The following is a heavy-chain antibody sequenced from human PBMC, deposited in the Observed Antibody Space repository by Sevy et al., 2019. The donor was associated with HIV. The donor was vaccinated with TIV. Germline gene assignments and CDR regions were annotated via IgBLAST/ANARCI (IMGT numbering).Heavy chain of an antibody. V-gene: IGHV1-18*01. J-gene: IGHJ3*01. D-gene: IGHD6-19*01. CDR1: GYTFTSYG. CDR2: ISAYNGNT. Sequence: ASVKVSCKASGYTFTSYGISWVRQAPGQGLEWMGWISAYNGNTNYPQKLQGRVTMTTDTSTSTAYMELRSLRSDDTDVYYCARAGSSGWHVCAFDVWGQGTMVTVSS. CDR3: ARAGSSGWHVCAFDV.